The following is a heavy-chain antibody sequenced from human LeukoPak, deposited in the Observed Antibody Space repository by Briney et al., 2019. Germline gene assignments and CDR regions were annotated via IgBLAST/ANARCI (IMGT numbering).Heavy chain of an antibody. Sequence: GGSLRLSCAASGFTFSGYGMHWVRQAPGKGLEWVAVISYDGSNKYYAEPVKGRFTISRDNPKNTLYLQMNSLRGEDTAVYYCAKTLEDGSYDYWGRGTLVSVCS. CDR3: AKTLEDGSYDY. CDR2: ISYDGSNK. V-gene: IGHV3-30*18. CDR1: GFTFSGYG. J-gene: IGHJ4*02. D-gene: IGHD1-26*01.